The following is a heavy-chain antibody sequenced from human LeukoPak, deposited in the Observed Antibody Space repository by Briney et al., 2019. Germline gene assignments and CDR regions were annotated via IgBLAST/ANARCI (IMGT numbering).Heavy chain of an antibody. J-gene: IGHJ5*02. D-gene: IGHD2-15*01. CDR3: AKERKDAFAFDP. CDR1: GFTFSSYW. Sequence: GGSLRLSCAASGFTFSSYWMNWVRQVPGKGLVWVSRIVSDGSNTNYADSVKGRFTISRDNSKNTLYLQMDSLRAEDTAIYYCAKERKDAFAFDPWGQGTLVTVSS. V-gene: IGHV3-74*01. CDR2: IVSDGSNT.